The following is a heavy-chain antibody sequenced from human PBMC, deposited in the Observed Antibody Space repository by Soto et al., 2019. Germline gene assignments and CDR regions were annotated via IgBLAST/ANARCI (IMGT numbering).Heavy chain of an antibody. J-gene: IGHJ5*02. V-gene: IGHV4-30-4*01. CDR1: GGSISSGDYY. CDR3: ARGAGEGVVAKRYKWFDP. CDR2: IYYSGST. Sequence: QVQLQESGPGLVKPSQTLSLTCTVSGGSISSGDYYWSWIRQPPGKGLEWIGYIYYSGSTYYNPSLKSRVTIAVDTSKNQFSLKLSSVTAADTAVYYCARGAGEGVVAKRYKWFDPWDQGTLVTVSS. D-gene: IGHD2-15*01.